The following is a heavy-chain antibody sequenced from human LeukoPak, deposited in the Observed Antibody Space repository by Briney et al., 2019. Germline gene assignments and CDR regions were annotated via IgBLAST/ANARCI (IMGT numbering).Heavy chain of an antibody. V-gene: IGHV3-21*01. J-gene: IGHJ4*02. D-gene: IGHD5-12*01. Sequence: GGSLRLSCAASGFTFSNYAINWVRQAPGKGLEWVSSITSSSAYIYYADSVQGRFSISRDDAKNSLYLQMNSLRAEDTAVYYCARAMPQPEWLRTGGLDYWGQGTLVTVSS. CDR1: GFTFSNYA. CDR2: ITSSSAYI. CDR3: ARAMPQPEWLRTGGLDY.